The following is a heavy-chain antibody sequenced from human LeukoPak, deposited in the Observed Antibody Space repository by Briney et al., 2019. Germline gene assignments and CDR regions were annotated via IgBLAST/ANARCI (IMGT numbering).Heavy chain of an antibody. CDR1: GFTFSSYA. Sequence: GGSLRLSCAASGFTFSSYAMHWVRKAPGKGLKWVAVISYDGSNKYYADSVKGRFTISRDNSKNTLYLQMNSLRAEDTAVYYCAREQDGYTFDYWGQGTLVTVSS. D-gene: IGHD5-24*01. CDR2: ISYDGSNK. J-gene: IGHJ4*02. V-gene: IGHV3-30*04. CDR3: AREQDGYTFDY.